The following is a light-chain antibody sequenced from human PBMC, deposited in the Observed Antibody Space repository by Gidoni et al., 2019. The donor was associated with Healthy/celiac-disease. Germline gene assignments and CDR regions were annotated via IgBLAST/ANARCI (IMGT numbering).Light chain of an antibody. CDR2: AAS. V-gene: IGKV1-9*01. Sequence: DIQLTQSPSFLSASVGDRVTITCRASQGISSYLAWYQQKPGKAPNLLIYAASTLQSGVPSRFSGSGSGTEFTLTISSLHPEDFATYYCQQLNSYPPAFGGGTKVEIK. CDR1: QGISSY. CDR3: QQLNSYPPA. J-gene: IGKJ4*01.